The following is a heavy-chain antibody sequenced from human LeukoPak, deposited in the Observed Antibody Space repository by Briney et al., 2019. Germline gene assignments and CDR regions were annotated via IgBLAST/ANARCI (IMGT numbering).Heavy chain of an antibody. J-gene: IGHJ4*02. Sequence: SGRSLRLSCAASGFTFSSYGMHWVRQAPGKGLEWVAVIWYDGSNKYYADSVKGRFTISRDNSKNTLYLQMNSLRAEDTAVYYCARENLMGYHPFDYWGQGTLVTVSS. CDR1: GFTFSSYG. D-gene: IGHD2-8*01. CDR3: ARENLMGYHPFDY. CDR2: IWYDGSNK. V-gene: IGHV3-33*01.